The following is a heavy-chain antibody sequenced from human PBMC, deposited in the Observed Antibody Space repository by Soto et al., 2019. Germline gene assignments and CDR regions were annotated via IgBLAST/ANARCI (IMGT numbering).Heavy chain of an antibody. Sequence: PWGSLRLSCVASGFIFGIYAMSWVRQSPEKGLEWVSTISGDGDTSYADFVRGRFTISRDNSKNTLYLQMNSLRAEDTAVYYCAKDAPGSGWLSDYWGQGTLVTVSS. CDR3: AKDAPGSGWLSDY. CDR1: GFIFGIYA. J-gene: IGHJ4*02. D-gene: IGHD3-22*01. V-gene: IGHV3-23*01. CDR2: ISGDGDT.